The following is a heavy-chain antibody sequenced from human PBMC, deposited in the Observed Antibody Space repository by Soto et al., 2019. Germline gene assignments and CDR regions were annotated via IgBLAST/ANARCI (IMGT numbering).Heavy chain of an antibody. D-gene: IGHD1-26*01. V-gene: IGHV1-69*13. J-gene: IGHJ5*02. CDR1: GGTFSSYA. CDR3: ARDGGAEGDWFDP. CDR2: IIPIFGTA. Sequence: ASVKVSCKASGGTFSSYAISWVRQAPGQGLEWMGGIIPIFGTANYAQKFQGRVTITADESTSTAYMELSSLRSEDTAVYYCARDGGAEGDWFDPWGQGTLVTVSS.